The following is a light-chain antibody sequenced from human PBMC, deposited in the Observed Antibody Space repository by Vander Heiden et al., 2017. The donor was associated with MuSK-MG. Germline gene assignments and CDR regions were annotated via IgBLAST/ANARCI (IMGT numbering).Light chain of an antibody. CDR1: QDISNY. CDR2: GAF. CDR3: QKDNSAPRT. J-gene: IGKJ3*01. Sequence: DIQMTQSPPSLSASIGDRVTITCRASQDISNYLAWYQQKPGKVTKLLIYGAFTLQSGVPSRFSGSGSGTGFTLTISSLQPEDVATYYCQKDNSAPRTFGHGTKVDIK. V-gene: IGKV1-27*01.